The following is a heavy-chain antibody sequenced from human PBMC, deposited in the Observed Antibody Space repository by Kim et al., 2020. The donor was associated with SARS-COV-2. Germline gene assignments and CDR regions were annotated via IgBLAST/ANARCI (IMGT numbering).Heavy chain of an antibody. CDR1: GFTFSDYY. V-gene: IGHV3-11*03. D-gene: IGHD2-21*02. Sequence: GGSLRLSCAASGFTFSDYYMSWIRQAPGKGLEWVSYISSSSSYTNYADSVKGRFTISRDNAKNSLYLQMNSLRAEDTAVYYCARSLVVTAISDYWGQGTLVTVSS. J-gene: IGHJ4*02. CDR2: ISSSSSYT. CDR3: ARSLVVTAISDY.